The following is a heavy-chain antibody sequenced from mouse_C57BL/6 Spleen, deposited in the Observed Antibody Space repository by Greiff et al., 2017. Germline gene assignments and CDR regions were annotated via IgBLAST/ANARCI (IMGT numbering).Heavy chain of an antibody. Sequence: EVKLEESGGGLVQPGGSMKLSCAASGFTFSDAWMDWVRQSPEKGLEWVAEIRNKANNHATYYAESVKGRFTISRGDSKSSVYLQMNSLRAEDTGIYYCTRFYYDYDGYFDVWGTGTTVTVSS. CDR2: IRNKANNHAT. V-gene: IGHV6-6*01. J-gene: IGHJ1*03. D-gene: IGHD2-4*01. CDR3: TRFYYDYDGYFDV. CDR1: GFTFSDAW.